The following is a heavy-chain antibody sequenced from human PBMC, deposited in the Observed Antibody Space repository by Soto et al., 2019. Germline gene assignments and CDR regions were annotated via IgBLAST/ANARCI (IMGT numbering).Heavy chain of an antibody. V-gene: IGHV3-9*01. CDR1: GFTFDDYA. D-gene: IGHD3-22*01. CDR3: ARDYYKYYDSSGYYRSPAY. CDR2: ISWNSGSI. Sequence: PGGSLRLSCAASGFTFDDYAMHWVRQAPGKGLEWVSGISWNSGSIGYADSVKGRFTISRDNSRNTLFLQMNSLRAEDTAVYYCARDYYKYYDSSGYYRSPAYWGQGTLVTVSS. J-gene: IGHJ4*02.